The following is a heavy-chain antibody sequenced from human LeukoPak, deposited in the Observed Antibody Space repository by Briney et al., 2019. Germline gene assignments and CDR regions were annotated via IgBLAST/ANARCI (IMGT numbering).Heavy chain of an antibody. CDR3: ARDGIAAAGTFPSDYYYYMDV. V-gene: IGHV7-4-1*02. Sequence: ASVKVSCKASGYTFTSYAMNWVRQAPGQGLEWMGWINTYTGNPTYAQGFTGRFVFSLDTSVSTAYMQISSLKAEDTAVYYCARDGIAAAGTFPSDYYYYMDVWGKGTTVTVSS. CDR2: INTYTGNP. CDR1: GYTFTSYA. D-gene: IGHD6-13*01. J-gene: IGHJ6*03.